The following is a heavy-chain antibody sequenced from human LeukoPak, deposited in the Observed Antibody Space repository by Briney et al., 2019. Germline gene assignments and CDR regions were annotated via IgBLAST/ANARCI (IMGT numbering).Heavy chain of an antibody. CDR3: AKGQPGSYKLVSFDY. Sequence: GGSLRLSCAASGFTFSSYGMHWVRQAPGKGLEWVAFIRYDGSNKYYADSVKGRFTISRDNSKNTLYLQMNSLRAEDTAVYYCAKGQPGSYKLVSFDYWGQGTLVTVSS. V-gene: IGHV3-30*02. CDR1: GFTFSSYG. J-gene: IGHJ4*02. D-gene: IGHD1-26*01. CDR2: IRYDGSNK.